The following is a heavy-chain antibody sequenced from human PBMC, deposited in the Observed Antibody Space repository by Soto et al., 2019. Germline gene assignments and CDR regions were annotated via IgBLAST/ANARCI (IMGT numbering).Heavy chain of an antibody. Sequence: GASVKVSCNTSGYTCSNYGITCVRHAPGQPLEWLGWISLYSDGTNYAQKFQGRVSMTTDTSTTTAYMELRSLRSDDTAVYYCARVVPGAEAWFGPWGQGTLVTVSS. J-gene: IGHJ5*02. D-gene: IGHD2-2*01. V-gene: IGHV1-18*01. CDR3: ARVVPGAEAWFGP. CDR1: GYTCSNYG. CDR2: ISLYSDGT.